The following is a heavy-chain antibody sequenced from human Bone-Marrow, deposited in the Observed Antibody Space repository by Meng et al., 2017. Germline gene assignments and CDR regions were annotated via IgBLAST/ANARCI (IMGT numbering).Heavy chain of an antibody. CDR1: GFTFSDYY. CDR3: ARDCNDYYGMDV. J-gene: IGHJ6*02. D-gene: IGHD2/OR15-2a*01. Sequence: GESLKISCAASGFTFSDYYMSWIRRAPGKGLEWVSYISSSGSTIYYADSVKGRFTISRDNAKNSLYLQMNSLRAEDTAVYYCARDCNDYYGMDVWGQGTTVTVSS. V-gene: IGHV3-11*01. CDR2: ISSSGSTI.